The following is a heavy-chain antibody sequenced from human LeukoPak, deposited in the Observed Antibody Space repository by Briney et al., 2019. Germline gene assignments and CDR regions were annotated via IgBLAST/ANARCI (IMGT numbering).Heavy chain of an antibody. D-gene: IGHD3-3*01. CDR2: IYYSGST. CDR3: ARDLRDFWSGFYYYYYYMDV. V-gene: IGHV4-59*12. CDR1: GGSISSYY. J-gene: IGHJ6*03. Sequence: PSETLSLTCTVSGGSISSYYWSWIRQPPGKGLEWIGYIYYSGSTNYNPSLKSRVTISVDTSKNQFSLKLSSVTAADTAVYYCARDLRDFWSGFYYYYYYMDVWGKGTTVTVSS.